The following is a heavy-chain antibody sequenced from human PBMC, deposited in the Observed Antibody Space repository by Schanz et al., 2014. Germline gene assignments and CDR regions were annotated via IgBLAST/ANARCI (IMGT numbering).Heavy chain of an antibody. CDR1: GFTFSSYA. CDR2: LSGSGGST. J-gene: IGHJ4*02. CDR3: ARGTDWNLHY. V-gene: IGHV3-23*01. Sequence: EVQLLESGGGLVQPGGSLRLSCAASGFTFSSYAMSWVRQAPGKGLEWVSALSGSGGSTYYADSVKGRFTVSRDSGHNSLYLQMNSLRAGDTAVYYCARGTDWNLHYWGQGALVTVSS. D-gene: IGHD1-1*01.